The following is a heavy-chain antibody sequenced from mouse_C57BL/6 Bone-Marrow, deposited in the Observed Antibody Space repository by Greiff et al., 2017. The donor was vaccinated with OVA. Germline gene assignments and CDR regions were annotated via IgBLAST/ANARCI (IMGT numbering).Heavy chain of an antibody. J-gene: IGHJ3*01. D-gene: IGHD2-2*01. V-gene: IGHV1-53*01. CDR2: INPSNGGT. CDR3: ARGDLLWLRRWFAY. Sequence: QVQLKQPGTELVKPGASVKLSCKASGYTFTSYWMHWVKQRPGQGLEWIGNINPSNGGTNYNEKFKSKATLTVDKSSSTAYMQRSSLTSEDSAVYYCARGDLLWLRRWFAYWGQGTLVTVSA. CDR1: GYTFTSYW.